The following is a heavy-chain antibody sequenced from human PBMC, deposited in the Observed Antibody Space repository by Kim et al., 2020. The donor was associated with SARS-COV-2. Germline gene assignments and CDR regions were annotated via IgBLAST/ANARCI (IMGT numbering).Heavy chain of an antibody. J-gene: IGHJ4*02. CDR3: ARDEEFGLDPLVD. CDR2: ISSSGSTI. V-gene: IGHV3-11*01. D-gene: IGHD2-15*01. CDR1: GFTFSDYY. Sequence: GGSLRLSCAASGFTFSDYYMSWIRQAPGKGLEWVSYISSSGSTIYYADSVKGRFTISRDNAKNSLYLQMNSLRAEDTAVYYCARDEEFGLDPLVDWGQGTLVTVSS.